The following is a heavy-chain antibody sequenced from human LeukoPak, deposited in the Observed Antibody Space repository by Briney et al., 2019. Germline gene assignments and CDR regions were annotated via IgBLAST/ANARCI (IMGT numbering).Heavy chain of an antibody. J-gene: IGHJ4*02. CDR1: GGSISSYY. V-gene: IGHV4-59*01. D-gene: IGHD5-18*01. CDR3: ARGYSYGYLVFDY. CDR2: IYYSGST. Sequence: SETLSLTCTVSGGSISSYYWSWIRQPPGKGLEWMGYIYYSGSTNYNPSLKSRVTISVDTSKNQFSLKLSSVTAADTAVYYCARGYSYGYLVFDYWGQGTLVTVSS.